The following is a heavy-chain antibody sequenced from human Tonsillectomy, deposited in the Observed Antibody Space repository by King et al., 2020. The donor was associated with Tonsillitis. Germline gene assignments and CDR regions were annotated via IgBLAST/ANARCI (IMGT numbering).Heavy chain of an antibody. Sequence: QVQLVESGGGLVKPGGSLRLSCAASGFTFSDYYMSWIRQAPGKGLEWVSYISSSSSYTNYADSVKGRFTISRDNAKNSLYLQMNSLRVEDTSARTLRAERSDPFDIWGQGTMVTVSS. CDR3: RAERSDPFDI. CDR1: GFTFSDYY. D-gene: IGHD1-1*01. J-gene: IGHJ3*02. CDR2: ISSSSSYT. V-gene: IGHV3-11*06.